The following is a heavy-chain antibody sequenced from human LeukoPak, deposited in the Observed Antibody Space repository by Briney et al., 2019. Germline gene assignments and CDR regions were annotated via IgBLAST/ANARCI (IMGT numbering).Heavy chain of an antibody. D-gene: IGHD6-19*01. CDR1: GYTFTSYG. CDR3: ARGAPNIAVPRNYYYYYAMDV. CDR2: MNPNSGNT. J-gene: IGHJ6*02. Sequence: ASVKVSCKASGYTFTSYGINWVRQATGQGLEWMGWMNPNSGNTGYAQKLQGRVTMTRNTSISTAYMELSSLRSEDTAVYYCARGAPNIAVPRNYYYYYAMDVWGQGTTVTVSS. V-gene: IGHV1-8*01.